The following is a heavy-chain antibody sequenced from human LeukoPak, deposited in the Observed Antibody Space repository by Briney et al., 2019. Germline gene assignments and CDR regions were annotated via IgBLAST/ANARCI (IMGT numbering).Heavy chain of an antibody. CDR3: AKRGVVIRVILVGFHKEAYYFDS. CDR1: GITLSNYA. V-gene: IGHV3-23*01. J-gene: IGHJ4*02. D-gene: IGHD3-22*01. CDR2: ISGSGGGT. Sequence: GGALRLSCAVSGITLSNYAMSWVRQAPGKGLEGVAGISGSGGGTKYADAVKGRVTISRDNPKNTLYLQMNNLRADDTAVYFCAKRGVVIRVILVGFHKEAYYFDSWGQGALVTVSS.